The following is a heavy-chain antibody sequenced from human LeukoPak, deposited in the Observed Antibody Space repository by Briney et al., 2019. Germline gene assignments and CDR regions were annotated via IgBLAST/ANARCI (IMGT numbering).Heavy chain of an antibody. V-gene: IGHV4-59*01. CDR2: IYYSGST. CDR1: GDSIRSYY. J-gene: IGHJ6*02. Sequence: SSETLSLTCTVSGDSIRSYYWSWIRQTPGKGLEWIGYIYYSGSTNYNPSLKSRVTMSVDTSKNQFSLKLNSVTAADTAVYYCARESRPPYYYYYTMDVWGQGTTVTVS. CDR3: ARESRPPYYYYYTMDV.